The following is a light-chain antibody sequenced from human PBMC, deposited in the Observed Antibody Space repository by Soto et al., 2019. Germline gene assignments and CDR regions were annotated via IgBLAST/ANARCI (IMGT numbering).Light chain of an antibody. CDR2: EGS. V-gene: IGLV2-23*01. J-gene: IGLJ2*01. CDR1: SSEVGSYNL. Sequence: QSALTQPASVSGSPGQSITISCTGTSSEVGSYNLVSWYQHHPGTAPKLMIYEGSKRPSGVSNRFSGSKSGNTASLTISGLQAEDEADYYCCSYASSSTVVFGGGTKLTVL. CDR3: CSYASSSTVV.